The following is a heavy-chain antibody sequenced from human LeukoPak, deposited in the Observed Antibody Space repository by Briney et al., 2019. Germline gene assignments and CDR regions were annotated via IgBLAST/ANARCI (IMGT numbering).Heavy chain of an antibody. Sequence: SETLSLTCAVYGGSFSGYYWSWIRQPPGKGLEWIGEINHSGSTNYNPSLKSRVTISVDTSKNQFSLKLSSVTAADTAVYYCASRFYYSFDPWGQGTLVTVSS. CDR3: ASRFYYSFDP. CDR1: GGSFSGYY. V-gene: IGHV4-34*01. D-gene: IGHD3-10*01. J-gene: IGHJ5*02. CDR2: INHSGST.